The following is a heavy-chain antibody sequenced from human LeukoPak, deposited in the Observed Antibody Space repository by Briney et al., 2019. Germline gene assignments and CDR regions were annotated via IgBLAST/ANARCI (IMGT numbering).Heavy chain of an antibody. CDR3: ARAALIAAAGRSWFDP. CDR2: INHSGST. CDR1: GGSFSGYY. D-gene: IGHD6-13*01. V-gene: IGHV4-34*01. J-gene: IGHJ5*02. Sequence: SETLSLTCAVYGGSFSGYYWSWIRQPPGKGLEWIGEINHSGSTNYNPSLKSRVTISVDTPKNQFSLKLSSVTAADTAVYYCARAALIAAAGRSWFDPWGQGTLVTVSS.